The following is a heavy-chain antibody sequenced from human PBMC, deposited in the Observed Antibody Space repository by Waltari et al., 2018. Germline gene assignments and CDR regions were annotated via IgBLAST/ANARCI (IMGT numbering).Heavy chain of an antibody. Sequence: QVQLVQSGAEVKKPGSSVKVSCKASGGTFRSYTISWVRQAPGQGLEWMGGFIPILGIANYAQKFQGRVTITADKSTSTAYMELSSLRSEDTAVYYCARVFYDSSGYAFDYWGQGTLVTVSS. V-gene: IGHV1-69*02. J-gene: IGHJ4*02. CDR2: FIPILGIA. CDR1: GGTFRSYT. D-gene: IGHD3-22*01. CDR3: ARVFYDSSGYAFDY.